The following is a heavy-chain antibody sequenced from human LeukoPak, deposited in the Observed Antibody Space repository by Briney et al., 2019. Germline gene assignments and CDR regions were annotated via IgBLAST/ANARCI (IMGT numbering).Heavy chain of an antibody. V-gene: IGHV4-34*01. D-gene: IGHD3-10*01. CDR1: GGSFSGYY. CDR2: INHSGCT. Sequence: SETLSLTCAVYGGSFSGYYWSWIRQPPGKGLEWIGEINHSGCTNYNPSLKSRVTISVDTSKNHFSLKLTFVTAADTAVYYCARSGFYGSGRLDPWGQGTLVTVSS. CDR3: ARSGFYGSGRLDP. J-gene: IGHJ5*02.